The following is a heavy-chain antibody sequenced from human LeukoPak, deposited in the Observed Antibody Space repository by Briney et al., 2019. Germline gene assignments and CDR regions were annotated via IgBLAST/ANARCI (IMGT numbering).Heavy chain of an antibody. CDR1: GGSINTYY. D-gene: IGHD6-19*01. CDR2: VYYSGAT. V-gene: IGHV4-59*08. CDR3: ARRVAVTGIYCFDH. Sequence: KPSETLSLTCTVSGGSINTYYWSWIRQPPGKGLEWIGFVYYSGATNYNPSLNSRVTISLDTSTNQFSLRLTSVTAADTAVYYCARRVAVTGIYCFDHWGQGTPVTVSS. J-gene: IGHJ4*02.